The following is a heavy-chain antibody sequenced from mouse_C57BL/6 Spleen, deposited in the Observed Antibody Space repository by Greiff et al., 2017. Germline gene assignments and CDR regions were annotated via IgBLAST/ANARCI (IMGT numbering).Heavy chain of an antibody. Sequence: EVQLVESGGDLVKPGGSLKLSCAASGFTFSSYGMSWVRQTPDKRLEWVGTISSGGSYTYYPDSVKGRFTISRDNAKNTLYLQMSSLKSEATAMYYCARRGGTGYFDYWGQGTTLTVSS. CDR2: ISSGGSYT. CDR1: GFTFSSYG. CDR3: ARRGGTGYFDY. D-gene: IGHD4-1*01. V-gene: IGHV5-6*02. J-gene: IGHJ2*01.